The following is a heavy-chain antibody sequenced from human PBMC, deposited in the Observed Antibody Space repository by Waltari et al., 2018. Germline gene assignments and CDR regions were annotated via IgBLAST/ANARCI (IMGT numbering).Heavy chain of an antibody. J-gene: IGHJ3*01. V-gene: IGHV1-18*01. D-gene: IGHD6-6*01. Sequence: QAQLVQSGPEVKKPGASVRVSCKASGYPFSSYGITWVRQAPGQGLEWLGWISTENGNRNYSQKLQGRVSMTTDTHTTTAYMDLRSLRSDDTAIYYCIRGGPWRLVQGNAFDFWGQGTLVTVSS. CDR2: ISTENGNR. CDR3: IRGGPWRLVQGNAFDF. CDR1: GYPFSSYG.